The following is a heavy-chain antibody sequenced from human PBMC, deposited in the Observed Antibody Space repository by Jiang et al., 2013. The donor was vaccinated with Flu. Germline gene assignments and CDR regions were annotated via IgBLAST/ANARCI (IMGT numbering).Heavy chain of an antibody. CDR3: ARGGYSGYDDSYFDY. V-gene: IGHV1-3*01. D-gene: IGHD5-12*01. J-gene: IGHJ4*02. CDR2: GNGNT. Sequence: GNGNTKYSQKFQGRVTITRDTSASTAYMELSSLRSEDTAVYYCARGGYSGYDDSYFDYWGQGTLVTVSS.